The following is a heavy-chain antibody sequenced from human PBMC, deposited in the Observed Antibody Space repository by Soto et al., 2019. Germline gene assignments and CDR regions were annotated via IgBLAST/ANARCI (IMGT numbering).Heavy chain of an antibody. J-gene: IGHJ5*02. CDR1: GFTFGDYA. CDR3: TTNYYDSSGYDNWFDR. CDR2: IRSKAYGGTT. Sequence: PGGSLRLSCTASGFTFGDYAMSWFRQAPGKGLEWVGFIRSKAYGGTTEYAASVKGRFTISRDDSRSIAYLQMNSLKTEDTAVYYCTTNYYDSSGYDNWFDRWGQGT. D-gene: IGHD3-22*01. V-gene: IGHV3-49*03.